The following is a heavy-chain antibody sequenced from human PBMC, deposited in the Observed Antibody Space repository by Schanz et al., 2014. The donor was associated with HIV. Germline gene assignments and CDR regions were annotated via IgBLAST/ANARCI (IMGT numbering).Heavy chain of an antibody. CDR2: ISYDGSNK. Sequence: VQLVESGGGVVQPGRSLRLSCAASGFTFSSHAMHWVRQAPGKGLEWVAVISYDGSNKYYADSVKGRFTISRDNSKNTLYLQMNSLRAEDTAVYYCAKDQGYDFWSGYYNYYGMDVWGQGTTVTVSS. J-gene: IGHJ6*02. V-gene: IGHV3-30*04. D-gene: IGHD3-3*01. CDR3: AKDQGYDFWSGYYNYYGMDV. CDR1: GFTFSSHA.